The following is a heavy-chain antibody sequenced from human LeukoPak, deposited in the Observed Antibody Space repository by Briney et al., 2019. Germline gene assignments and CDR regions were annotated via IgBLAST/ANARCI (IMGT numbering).Heavy chain of an antibody. D-gene: IGHD1-7*01. Sequence: GGSLRLSCAASGFTFSSYSMNWVRQAPGKGLEWVSSISSSSSYIYYADSVKGRFTISRDNAKNSLYLQMNSLRAEDTAVYYCARDGTGTKPYYFDYWGQGTPVTVSS. J-gene: IGHJ4*02. CDR2: ISSSSSYI. V-gene: IGHV3-21*01. CDR3: ARDGTGTKPYYFDY. CDR1: GFTFSSYS.